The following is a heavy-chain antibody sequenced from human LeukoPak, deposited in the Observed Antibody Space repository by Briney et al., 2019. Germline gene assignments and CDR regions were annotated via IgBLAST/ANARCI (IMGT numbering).Heavy chain of an antibody. CDR1: GGTFSNYA. CDR2: VVPMVGLV. CDR3: ARAVVVSVNPGMDV. Sequence: ASVKVSCKASGGTFSNYAISWVRQAPGQGLEWMGRVVPMVGLVNYAQKFQGRVTITADKSTGTAYMELSSLRSEDTALYFCARAVVVSVNPGMDVWGQGTTVTVSS. D-gene: IGHD2-21*01. J-gene: IGHJ6*02. V-gene: IGHV1-69*04.